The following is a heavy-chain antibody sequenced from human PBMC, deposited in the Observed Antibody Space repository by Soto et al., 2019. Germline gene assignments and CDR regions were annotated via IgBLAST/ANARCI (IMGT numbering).Heavy chain of an antibody. Sequence: QVQLQQSGPGLVKPSQTLSLTCTVSGGSISSGGYYWSWIRQHPGKGLEWIGYIYYSGSTYYNPSLKSRVTISVDTSKNQFSLKLSSVTAADTAVYYCARGWVVATITVPYYYGMDVWGQGTTVTVSS. J-gene: IGHJ6*02. V-gene: IGHV4-31*03. CDR2: IYYSGST. CDR1: GGSISSGGYY. D-gene: IGHD5-12*01. CDR3: ARGWVVATITVPYYYGMDV.